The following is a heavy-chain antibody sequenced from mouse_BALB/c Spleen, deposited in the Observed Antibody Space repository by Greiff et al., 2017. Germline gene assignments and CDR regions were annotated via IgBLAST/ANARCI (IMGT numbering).Heavy chain of an antibody. D-gene: IGHD1-1*01. V-gene: IGHV5-9-3*01. J-gene: IGHJ3*01. CDR2: ISSGGSYT. Sequence: EVQRVESGGGLVKPGGSLKLSCAASGFTFSSYAMSWVRQTPEKRLEWVATISSGGSYTYYPDSVKGRFTISSDNAKNTLYLQMSRLRSEDTDMYYCERRATVVRSDWFAYWGQGTLVTVAA. CDR3: ERRATVVRSDWFAY. CDR1: GFTFSSYA.